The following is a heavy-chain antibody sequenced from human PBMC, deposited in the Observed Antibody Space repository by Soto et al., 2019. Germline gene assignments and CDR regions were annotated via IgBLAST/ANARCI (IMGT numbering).Heavy chain of an antibody. Sequence: QVQLVQSGAEVKKPGSSVKVSCKASGGTFSSYAISWVRQAPGQGLEWMGGIIPISRTANYAQKFQGRVTITADESTSTAYMVLSSLRSEDTAVYYCARSQGSSTSLEIYYYYYHGMDVWCQGTTVTVSS. D-gene: IGHD2-2*01. CDR3: ARSQGSSTSLEIYYYYYHGMDV. CDR2: IIPISRTA. J-gene: IGHJ6*02. CDR1: GGTFSSYA. V-gene: IGHV1-69*01.